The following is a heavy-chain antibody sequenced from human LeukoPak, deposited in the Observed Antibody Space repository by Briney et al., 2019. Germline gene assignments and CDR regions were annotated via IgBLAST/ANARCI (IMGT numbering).Heavy chain of an antibody. V-gene: IGHV4-38-2*02. CDR1: GYSISRGNY. CDR2: IYHSGST. Sequence: SETLSLTCSVSGYSISRGNYWGWIRQSPGKGLEWIGTIYHSGSTHYNPSLKSRVTISVDTSKNQFSLRLSPVTAADTAVYHCARWGSGWYFDYWGQGTLVTVSS. D-gene: IGHD6-19*01. CDR3: ARWGSGWYFDY. J-gene: IGHJ4*02.